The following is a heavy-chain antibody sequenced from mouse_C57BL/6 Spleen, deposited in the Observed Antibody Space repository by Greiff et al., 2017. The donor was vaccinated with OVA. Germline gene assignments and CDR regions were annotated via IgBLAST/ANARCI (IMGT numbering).Heavy chain of an antibody. V-gene: IGHV1-69*01. D-gene: IGHD1-1*01. CDR1: GYTFTSYW. CDR3: ARVEGSFDY. Sequence: QVQLQQSGAELVMPGASVKLSCKASGYTFTSYWMHWVKQRPGQGLEWIGEIDPSDSYTNYNQKFKGKSTLTVDKSSSTAYMQLSSLTSEDSAVYYCARVEGSFDYWGQGTTLTVSS. J-gene: IGHJ2*01. CDR2: IDPSDSYT.